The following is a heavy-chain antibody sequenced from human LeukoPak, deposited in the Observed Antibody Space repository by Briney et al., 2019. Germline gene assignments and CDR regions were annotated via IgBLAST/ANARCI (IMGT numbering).Heavy chain of an antibody. CDR2: ISDSADST. CDR3: AKLPDTYYFDY. CDR1: GFTFNNYA. V-gene: IGHV3-23*01. D-gene: IGHD5-18*01. Sequence: GGSLRLSCATSGFTFNNYAMNWGRQAPGKGLEWVSAISDSADSTYYADSVKGRFTISRDNSKNTLYLQMNSLRAEDTAVYYCAKLPDTYYFDYWGQGTLVTVSS. J-gene: IGHJ4*02.